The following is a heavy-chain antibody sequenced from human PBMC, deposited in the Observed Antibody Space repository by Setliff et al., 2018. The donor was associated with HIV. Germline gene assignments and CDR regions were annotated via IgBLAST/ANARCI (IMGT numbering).Heavy chain of an antibody. Sequence: LSLTCTVSDASISNYHWSWIRQPPGKGLEWIGYIYYSGSANYNPSLKSRVTISIDTSTNQFSLKLSSVTAADTAVYYCARLFIPNYFDPWGQGTQVTVSS. J-gene: IGHJ5*02. D-gene: IGHD2-21*01. V-gene: IGHV4-59*08. CDR1: DASISNYH. CDR3: ARLFIPNYFDP. CDR2: IYYSGSA.